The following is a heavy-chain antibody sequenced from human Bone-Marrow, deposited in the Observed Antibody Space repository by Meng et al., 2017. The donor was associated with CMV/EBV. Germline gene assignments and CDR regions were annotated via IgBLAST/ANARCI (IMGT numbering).Heavy chain of an antibody. J-gene: IGHJ3*02. V-gene: IGHV4-61*01. Sequence: SETLSLTCTVSGGSVSSGSYYWSWIRQPPGKGLEWIGYIYYSGSTNYNPSLKSRVTISVDTSKNQFSLKLSSVTAADTAVYYCARGRRFGGNGAFDIWGQGTMVTVSS. CDR1: GGSVSSGSYY. CDR3: ARGRRFGGNGAFDI. D-gene: IGHD4-23*01. CDR2: IYYSGST.